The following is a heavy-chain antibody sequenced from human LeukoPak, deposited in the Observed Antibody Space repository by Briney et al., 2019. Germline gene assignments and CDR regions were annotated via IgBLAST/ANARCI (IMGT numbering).Heavy chain of an antibody. CDR1: GFTFSIYA. CDR2: ISGSGGST. D-gene: IGHD3-3*01. Sequence: PGGSLRLSCAASGFTFSIYAMSWVRQAPGKGLEWVSAISGSGGSTFYPDSVKGRFTISRDNSKNTLYLQMNSLRAEDTAVYYCAKGYDFWSGGIDFWGQGTLVTVSS. V-gene: IGHV3-23*01. J-gene: IGHJ4*02. CDR3: AKGYDFWSGGIDF.